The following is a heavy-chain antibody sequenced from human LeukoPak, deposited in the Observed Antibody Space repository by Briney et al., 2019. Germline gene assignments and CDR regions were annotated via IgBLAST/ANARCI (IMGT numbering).Heavy chain of an antibody. CDR3: ARGAEYYAIWRGYAGYSDY. V-gene: IGHV4-38-2*02. J-gene: IGHJ4*02. Sequence: PSETLSLTCTVSGYSISSGYYWGWIRQPPGKGLEWVGSISHRGSTYYNPSLRSRITISLDRSKQKFSLKLTSVTAADTAVYFCARGAEYYAIWRGYAGYSDYWGQGISVTVSS. CDR1: GYSISSGYY. CDR2: ISHRGST. D-gene: IGHD3-3*01.